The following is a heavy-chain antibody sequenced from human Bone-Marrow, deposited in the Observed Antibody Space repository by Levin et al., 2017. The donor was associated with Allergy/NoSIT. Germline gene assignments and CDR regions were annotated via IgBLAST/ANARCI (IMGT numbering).Heavy chain of an antibody. CDR2: INPSGGST. V-gene: IGHV1-46*01. CDR1: GYTFTSYY. CDR3: ARDPGDSSDGMDV. D-gene: IGHD6-19*01. Sequence: GESLKISCKASGYTFTSYYMHWVRQAPGQGLEWMGIINPSGGSTSYAQKFQGRVTMTRDTSTSTVYMELSSLRSEDTAVYYCARDPGDSSDGMDVWGQGTTVTVSS. J-gene: IGHJ6*02.